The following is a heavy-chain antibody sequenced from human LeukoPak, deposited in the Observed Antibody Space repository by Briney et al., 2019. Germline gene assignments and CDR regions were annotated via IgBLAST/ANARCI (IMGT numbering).Heavy chain of an antibody. CDR1: GFTFDDYA. CDR3: AGSIAMVITFFDS. Sequence: PGRSLRLSCAASGFTFDDYAMHWVRQAPGKGLEWVSGISWNSGSIGYADSVKGRFTISRDNSNNMINLQINSLTVDDTAIYYCAGSIAMVITFFDSWGPGTLVTVSS. V-gene: IGHV3-9*01. J-gene: IGHJ4*02. D-gene: IGHD3-22*01. CDR2: ISWNSGSI.